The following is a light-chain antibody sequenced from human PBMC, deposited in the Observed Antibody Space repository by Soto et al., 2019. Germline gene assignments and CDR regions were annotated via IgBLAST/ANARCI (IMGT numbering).Light chain of an antibody. CDR2: GTS. CDR1: QSVSTSF. V-gene: IGKV3-20*01. Sequence: EIVLTQSPGTLSLSPGDRATLSCRASQSVSTSFLAWYQQTPGQAPRLRIYGTSSRATGIPDRFSGSGSGTAFTLSISRLEPEDFAVYYCHQFDSSLTFGQGTTVEIK. CDR3: HQFDSSLT. J-gene: IGKJ1*01.